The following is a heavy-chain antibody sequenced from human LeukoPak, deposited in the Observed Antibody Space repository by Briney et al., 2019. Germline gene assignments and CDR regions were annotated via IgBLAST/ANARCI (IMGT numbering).Heavy chain of an antibody. Sequence: GGSLRLSCTASGFTFGDYAMSWFRQAPGKGLEWVANIRGDGSRQYYLDSVKGRFTISRDNAKNSLYLQMSSLRADDTAVYYCVRDANYHDGSNYYDVLDTWGQGTMVTVSS. J-gene: IGHJ3*02. CDR1: GFTFGDYA. D-gene: IGHD3-22*01. CDR3: VRDANYHDGSNYYDVLDT. CDR2: IRGDGSRQ. V-gene: IGHV3-7*01.